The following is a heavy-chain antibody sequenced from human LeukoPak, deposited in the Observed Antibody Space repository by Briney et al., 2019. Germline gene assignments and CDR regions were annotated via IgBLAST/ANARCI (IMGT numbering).Heavy chain of an antibody. CDR2: VYYSGTT. D-gene: IGHD3-10*01. CDR1: GGSIHTYY. J-gene: IGHJ3*02. V-gene: IGHV4-59*13. CDR3: ARDLGGEDLWFGVMMGGDI. Sequence: SETLSLTCSVSGGSIHTYYWTWIRQPPGKGLEWIGNVYYSGTTYYNPSLKSRLTISVDTSKNQFSLKLNSVTAADTAVYFCARDLGGEDLWFGVMMGGDIWGQGTMVTVSS.